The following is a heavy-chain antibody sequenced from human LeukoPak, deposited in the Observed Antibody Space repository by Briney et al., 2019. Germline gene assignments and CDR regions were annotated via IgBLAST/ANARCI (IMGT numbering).Heavy chain of an antibody. D-gene: IGHD4/OR15-4a*01. CDR2: IYSDNT. J-gene: IGHJ4*02. CDR3: ARRAGAYSHPYDY. CDR1: GFTFSSYG. V-gene: IGHV3-53*01. Sequence: PGGSLRLSCAASGFTFSSYGMSWVRQAPGKGLEWVSFIYSDNTHDSDSVKSRFTITRDNYKNTLYLQMNSLRAEDAAVYYCARRAGAYSHPYDYWGQGTLVTVSS.